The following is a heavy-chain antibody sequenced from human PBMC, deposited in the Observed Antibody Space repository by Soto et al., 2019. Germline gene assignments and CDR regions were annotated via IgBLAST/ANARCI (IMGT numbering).Heavy chain of an antibody. D-gene: IGHD5-12*01. V-gene: IGHV3-74*01. CDR3: ARGGGDGYNWGYTY. CDR2: INSDGSST. Sequence: EVQLVESGGGLVEPGGSLKLSCATSGFIFSSYWIHWVRQAPGKGLMWVSRINSDGSSTNYADSVKGRFTISRDNPKNTLYLQMNSLIAEDTAVYYCARGGGDGYNWGYTYWGQGTLVTVSS. J-gene: IGHJ4*02. CDR1: GFIFSSYW.